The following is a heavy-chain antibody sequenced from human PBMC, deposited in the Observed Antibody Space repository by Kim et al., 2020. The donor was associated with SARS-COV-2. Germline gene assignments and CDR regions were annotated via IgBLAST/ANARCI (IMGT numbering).Heavy chain of an antibody. D-gene: IGHD3-22*01. CDR3: TRVSQGWFDYYYDSSGS. CDR1: GFTFGDYA. V-gene: IGHV3-49*03. CDR2: IRSKAYGGTT. Sequence: GGSLRLSCTASGFTFGDYAMSWFRQAPGKGLEWVGFIRSKAYGGTTEYAASVKGRFTISRDDSKSIAYLQMNSLKTEDTAVYYCTRVSQGWFDYYYDSSGSWGQGTLVTVSS. J-gene: IGHJ5*02.